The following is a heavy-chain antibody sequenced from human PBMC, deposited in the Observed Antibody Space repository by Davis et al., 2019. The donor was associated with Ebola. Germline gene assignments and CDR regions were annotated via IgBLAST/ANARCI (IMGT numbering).Heavy chain of an antibody. Sequence: MPGGSLRLSCTVSGGSISSYYWSWIRQPPGKGLEWIGYIYYSGSTNYNPSLKSRVTISVDTSKNQFSLKLSSVTAADTAVYYCAGQLESQVGGMDVWGQGTTVTVSS. J-gene: IGHJ6*02. CDR3: AGQLESQVGGMDV. D-gene: IGHD1-1*01. CDR1: GGSISSYY. CDR2: IYYSGST. V-gene: IGHV4-59*08.